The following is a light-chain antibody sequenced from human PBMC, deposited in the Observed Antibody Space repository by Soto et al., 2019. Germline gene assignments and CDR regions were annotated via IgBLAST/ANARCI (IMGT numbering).Light chain of an antibody. CDR3: CSYAGTFYWV. V-gene: IGLV2-11*01. Sequence: QSALTQPRSVSGSPGQSVTISCTGSRSDVGGYNYVSWYQQHPGKAPKIMVYDVSKRPSGVPDRFSGSKSGNTASLTISGLQPEDEADYYSCSYAGTFYWVFGGGTKLTVL. CDR2: DVS. J-gene: IGLJ3*02. CDR1: RSDVGGYNY.